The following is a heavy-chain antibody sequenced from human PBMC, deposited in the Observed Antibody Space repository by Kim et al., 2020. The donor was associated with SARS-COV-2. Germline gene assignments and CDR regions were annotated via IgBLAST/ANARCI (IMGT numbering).Heavy chain of an antibody. CDR1: GYTFTSYG. CDR3: ARDRVGYYYGSGSCLSF. D-gene: IGHD3-10*01. CDR2: ISAYNGNT. Sequence: ASVKVSCKASGYTFTSYGISWVRQAPGQGLEWMGWISAYNGNTNYAQKLQGRVTMTTDTSTSTAYMELRSLRSDDTAVYYCARDRVGYYYGSGSCLSFWGQGTLVTVSS. V-gene: IGHV1-18*04. J-gene: IGHJ4*02.